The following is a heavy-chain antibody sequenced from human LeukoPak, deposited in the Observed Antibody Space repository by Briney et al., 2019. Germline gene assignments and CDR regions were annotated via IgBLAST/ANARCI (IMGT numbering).Heavy chain of an antibody. Sequence: GGSLRLSCAASGFTFSSYAMHWVRQAPGKGIEWVAVISYDGSNKYYADSVKGRFTISRDNSKNTLYLQMNSLRAEDTAVYNCARGNRWDCSSTSCYTLPSFDCWGQGTLVTVSS. CDR2: ISYDGSNK. V-gene: IGHV3-30*01. CDR1: GFTFSSYA. CDR3: ARGNRWDCSSTSCYTLPSFDC. J-gene: IGHJ4*02. D-gene: IGHD2-2*02.